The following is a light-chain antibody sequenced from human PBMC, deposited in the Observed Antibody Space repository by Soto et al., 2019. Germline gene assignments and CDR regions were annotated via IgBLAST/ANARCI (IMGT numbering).Light chain of an antibody. J-gene: IGKJ4*01. Sequence: EIVLTQSPATLSLSPGERATLSCRASQSVSSYLAWYQQKPGQAPRLLIHDASNRATVIPARFSGSASGTDFTLTISSLEPEDFAVYYCQQRSNWPPRLTFGGGTKVEIK. V-gene: IGKV3-11*01. CDR2: DAS. CDR1: QSVSSY. CDR3: QQRSNWPPRLT.